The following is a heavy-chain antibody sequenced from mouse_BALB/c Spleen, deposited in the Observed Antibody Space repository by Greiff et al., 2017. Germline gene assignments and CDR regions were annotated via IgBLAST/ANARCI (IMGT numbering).Heavy chain of an antibody. D-gene: IGHD1-1*01. V-gene: IGHV5-6-2*01. CDR1: GFTFSSYA. J-gene: IGHJ4*01. Sequence: EVKLVESGGGLVKPGGSLKLSCAASGFTFSSYAMSWVRQTPEKRLELVAAINSDGGSTYYPDTMERRFIISRDNTKKTLYLQMSSLRSEDTALYYCARHDYGSSPYAMDYWGQGTSVTVSS. CDR3: ARHDYGSSPYAMDY. CDR2: INSDGGST.